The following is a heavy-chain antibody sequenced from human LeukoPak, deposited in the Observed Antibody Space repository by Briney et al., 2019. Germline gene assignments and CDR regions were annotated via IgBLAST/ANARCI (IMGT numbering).Heavy chain of an antibody. Sequence: PGGSLRLSCAAVVFTVMTNDMTWVRQAPGKGLEWVSVLYSDGNTKYADSVQGRFTISRDNSKNTLYLEMNSLSPDDTAVYYCARGGEPLAANTLAYWGQGTLVTVSS. CDR2: LYSDGNT. CDR1: VFTVMTND. CDR3: ARGGEPLAANTLAY. D-gene: IGHD1-14*01. J-gene: IGHJ4*02. V-gene: IGHV3-53*01.